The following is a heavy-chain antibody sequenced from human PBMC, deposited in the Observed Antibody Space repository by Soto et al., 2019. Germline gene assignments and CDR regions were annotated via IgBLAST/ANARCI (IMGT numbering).Heavy chain of an antibody. CDR2: ISSDGFLE. CDR1: EFTFSHYP. CDR3: ARDPPPIAGSSTFYCFFGLDV. Sequence: PGGSLRLSCTASEFTFSHYPLQWIRQAPVRGLEWVAAISSDGFLEYYADSVKGRFTISRDNSKNTLFLQMNGLKPEDTALYYCARDPPPIAGSSTFYCFFGLDVRGQGTTVTVPS. J-gene: IGHJ6*02. V-gene: IGHV3-30-3*01. D-gene: IGHD2-15*01.